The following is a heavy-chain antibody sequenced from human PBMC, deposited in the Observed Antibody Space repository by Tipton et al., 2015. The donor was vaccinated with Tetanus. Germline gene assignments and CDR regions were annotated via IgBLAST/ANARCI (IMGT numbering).Heavy chain of an antibody. CDR2: IYYSGST. Sequence: GLVKPSETLSLTCTVSGGSISSSSYYWGWIRQPPGKGLEWVGSIYYSGSTYYNPSLKSRVTISVDTSKNQFSLKLSSVTAADTAMYYCARRGYSYGVDYWGQGTLVTVSS. D-gene: IGHD5-18*01. V-gene: IGHV4-39*01. CDR1: GGSISSSSYY. CDR3: ARRGYSYGVDY. J-gene: IGHJ4*02.